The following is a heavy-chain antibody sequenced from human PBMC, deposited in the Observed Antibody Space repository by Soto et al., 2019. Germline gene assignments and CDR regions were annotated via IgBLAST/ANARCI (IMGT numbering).Heavy chain of an antibody. CDR2: ISGSGGST. Sequence: GGSLRLSCAASGFTFSSYAMSWVRQAPGKGLEWVSAISGSGGSTYYADSAKGRFTISRDNSKSMLYLQMNSLRAEDTAVYYCAKRSQVGASDYWGQGTLVTVSS. J-gene: IGHJ4*02. CDR1: GFTFSSYA. D-gene: IGHD1-26*01. V-gene: IGHV3-23*01. CDR3: AKRSQVGASDY.